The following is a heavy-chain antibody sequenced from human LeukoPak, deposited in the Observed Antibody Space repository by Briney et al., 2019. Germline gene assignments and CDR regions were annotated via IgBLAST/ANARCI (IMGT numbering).Heavy chain of an antibody. D-gene: IGHD3-9*01. CDR2: IWYDGSQR. CDR1: GFSFSSYG. CDR3: ASDGLRYPLD. J-gene: IGHJ4*02. V-gene: IGHV3-33*01. Sequence: PGGPLRLSCAASGFSFSSYGMHWVRQAPGKGLEWVAVIWYDGSQRYYADSVKGRFIISRDNSKKTVYPQMNSLRAEDAAVYYCASDGLRYPLDWGRGTLVTVSS.